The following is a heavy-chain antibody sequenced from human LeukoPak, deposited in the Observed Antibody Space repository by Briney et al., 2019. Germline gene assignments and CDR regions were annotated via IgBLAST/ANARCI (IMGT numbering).Heavy chain of an antibody. CDR2: ISSNGGST. Sequence: PGGSLRLSCAASGFTFSSYAMHWVRQAPGKGLEYVSAISSNGGSTYYANSVKGRFTISRDNSKNTLYLQMGSLRAEDMAVYYCARRGPHDFWSGYLDYWGQETLVTVSS. J-gene: IGHJ4*02. D-gene: IGHD3-3*01. V-gene: IGHV3-64*01. CDR3: ARRGPHDFWSGYLDY. CDR1: GFTFSSYA.